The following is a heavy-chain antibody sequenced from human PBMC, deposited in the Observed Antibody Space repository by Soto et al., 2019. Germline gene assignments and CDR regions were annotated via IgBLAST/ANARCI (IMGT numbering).Heavy chain of an antibody. CDR2: ISAYNGNT. CDR3: ARDTLGYCSGGSCHSSWPSDY. D-gene: IGHD2-15*01. CDR1: GYTFTSYG. J-gene: IGHJ4*02. V-gene: IGHV1-18*01. Sequence: ASVKVSCKASGYTFTSYGISWVRQAPGQGLEWMGWISAYNGNTNYAQKLQGRVTMTTDTSTSTAYMELRSLRSDDTAVYYCARDTLGYCSGGSCHSSWPSDYWGQGTLVTVSS.